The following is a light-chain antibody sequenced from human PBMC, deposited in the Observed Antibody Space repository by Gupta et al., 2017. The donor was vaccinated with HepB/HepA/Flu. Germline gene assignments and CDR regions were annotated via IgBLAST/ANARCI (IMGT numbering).Light chain of an antibody. CDR1: QSLVDSDGNTY. CDR2: KVS. V-gene: IGKV2-30*01. CDR3: MQGTQWPWT. Sequence: DVVMTQSPLSLPVTLGQPASISCRSSQSLVDSDGNTYLNWFQQRPGQSPRRLIYKVSTRDSGGPDRFSGSGSGTDFTLKISRVEAEDVGVYFCMQGTQWPWTFGQGTKVEIK. J-gene: IGKJ1*01.